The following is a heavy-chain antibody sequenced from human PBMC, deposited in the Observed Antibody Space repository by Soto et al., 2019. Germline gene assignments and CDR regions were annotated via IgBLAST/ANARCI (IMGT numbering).Heavy chain of an antibody. J-gene: IGHJ5*02. Sequence: PGGSLRLSCAASGFTFSSYAMSWVRQAPGKGLEWVSAISGSGGSTYYADSVKGRFTISRDNSKNTLYLQMNSLRAEDTAVYYCVILALVTGTTYDRPKPHWFDPWGQGTLVTVSS. CDR2: ISGSGGST. CDR3: VILALVTGTTYDRPKPHWFDP. V-gene: IGHV3-23*01. CDR1: GFTFSSYA. D-gene: IGHD1-7*01.